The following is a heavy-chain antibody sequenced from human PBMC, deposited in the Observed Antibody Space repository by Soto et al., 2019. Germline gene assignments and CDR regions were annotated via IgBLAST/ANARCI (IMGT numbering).Heavy chain of an antibody. J-gene: IGHJ4*02. CDR2: ISYDGTNK. CDR3: AKAVPPFVVVTASDY. Sequence: PGGSLRLSCAASGFTFRNFGMHWVRQAPGKGLEWVAVISYDGTNKYYADSVKGRSTISRDNSKNTLYLQINSLRAEDTAVYYCAKAVPPFVVVTASDYWGQGTLVTVSS. V-gene: IGHV3-30*18. D-gene: IGHD2-21*02. CDR1: GFTFRNFG.